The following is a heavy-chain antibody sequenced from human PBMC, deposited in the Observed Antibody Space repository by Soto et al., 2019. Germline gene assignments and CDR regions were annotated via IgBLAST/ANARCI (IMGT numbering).Heavy chain of an antibody. Sequence: QVQLVQSGAEVKKPGASVKISCKASGYTFTRYTMNWVRQAPGQRLEWMGWINPDNGNTKSSQKFQDRVIITRDTSASTADMDLNSLRSEDTAVYYCARGIATGQLDPWGQGTLVTVSS. CDR1: GYTFTRYT. J-gene: IGHJ5*02. D-gene: IGHD2-15*01. CDR2: INPDNGNT. CDR3: ARGIATGQLDP. V-gene: IGHV1-3*01.